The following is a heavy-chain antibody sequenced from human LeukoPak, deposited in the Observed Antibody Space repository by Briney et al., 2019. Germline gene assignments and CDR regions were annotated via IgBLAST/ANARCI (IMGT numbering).Heavy chain of an antibody. CDR3: ASAYSAGWFTY. V-gene: IGHV3-33*01. CDR1: GFTFNTYG. Sequence: GGSLRLSCVASGFTFNTYGMHWVRQAPGKGLEWVAVIWYDGSKKFYADSVNGRFTISRDDSMNTLYLQMSGLRADDTAIYYCASAYSAGWFTYWGQGTPVTVSS. D-gene: IGHD3-16*01. J-gene: IGHJ4*02. CDR2: IWYDGSKK.